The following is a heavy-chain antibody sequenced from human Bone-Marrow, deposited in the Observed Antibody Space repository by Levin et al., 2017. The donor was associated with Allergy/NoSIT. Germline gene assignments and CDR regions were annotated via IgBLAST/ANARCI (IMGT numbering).Heavy chain of an antibody. CDR3: ARAGGSGPIGHYYGLDV. CDR1: GYSFTNYE. CDR2: INPKLGTT. Sequence: ASVKVSCKASGYSFTNYEINWVRQVPGQGPEWLGWINPKLGTTGYAQNLQVRVSMTSNISINTAYLELSSLRFDDTALFYCARAGGSGPIGHYYGLDVWGQGTTVAVSS. J-gene: IGHJ6*02. V-gene: IGHV1-8*01. D-gene: IGHD3-10*01.